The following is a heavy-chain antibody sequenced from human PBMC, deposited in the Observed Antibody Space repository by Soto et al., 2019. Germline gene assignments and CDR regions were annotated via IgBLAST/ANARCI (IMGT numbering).Heavy chain of an antibody. Sequence: QVQLVESGGGVVQPGRSLRLSCAASGFTFSSYAMHWVRQAPGKGLEWVAVISYDGSNKYYADSVKGRFTISRDNSKNTLYLQMNCLRAEDTAVYYCAREGRDSSSLDYWGQGTLVTVSS. CDR2: ISYDGSNK. CDR1: GFTFSSYA. V-gene: IGHV3-30-3*01. CDR3: AREGRDSSSLDY. D-gene: IGHD6-6*01. J-gene: IGHJ4*02.